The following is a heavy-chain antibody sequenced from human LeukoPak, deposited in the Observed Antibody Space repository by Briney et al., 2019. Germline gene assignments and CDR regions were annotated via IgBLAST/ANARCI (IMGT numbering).Heavy chain of an antibody. D-gene: IGHD2-21*02. CDR2: INPNSGGT. Sequence: ASVKVSCKASGYTFTGYYMHWVRQAPGQGLEWMGWINPNSGGTNYAQKFQGRVTMTRDTSISAAYMELSRLRSDDTAVYYCARDNKLGAVVTAHDAFDIWGQGAVVTVSS. V-gene: IGHV1-2*02. CDR3: ARDNKLGAVVTAHDAFDI. CDR1: GYTFTGYY. J-gene: IGHJ3*02.